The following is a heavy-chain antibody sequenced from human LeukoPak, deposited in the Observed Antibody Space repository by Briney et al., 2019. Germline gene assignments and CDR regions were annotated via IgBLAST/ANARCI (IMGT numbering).Heavy chain of an antibody. J-gene: IGHJ4*02. Sequence: GVSLTLSWALSGLIFSDYYMSWIRQAPGKGLVWVSYISSSGSNIYYAVSVEGRFTISRDNAKNSLYLQMNTLRAEDTAIYSCVSVRSIGWALENWGQGILVTVSS. CDR2: ISSSGSNI. CDR3: VSVRSIGWALEN. D-gene: IGHD6-19*01. CDR1: GLIFSDYY. V-gene: IGHV3-11*04.